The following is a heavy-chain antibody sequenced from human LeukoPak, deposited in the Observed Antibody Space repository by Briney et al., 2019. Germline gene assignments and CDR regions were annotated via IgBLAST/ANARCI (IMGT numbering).Heavy chain of an antibody. D-gene: IGHD3-16*02. CDR3: ARVVGPYEYVWGSYRYYWFDP. Sequence: ASVKVSCKASGGTFSSYAISWVRQAPGQGLEWMGGIIPIFGTANYAQKFQGRVTITADESTSTAYMELSSLRSEDTAVYYCARVVGPYEYVWGSYRYYWFDPWGQGTLVTVSS. V-gene: IGHV1-69*13. CDR2: IIPIFGTA. J-gene: IGHJ5*02. CDR1: GGTFSSYA.